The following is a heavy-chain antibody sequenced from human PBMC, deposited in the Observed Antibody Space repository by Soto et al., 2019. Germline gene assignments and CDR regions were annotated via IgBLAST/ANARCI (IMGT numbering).Heavy chain of an antibody. CDR3: VKDLYSRSYSSAYFHH. D-gene: IGHD1-26*01. CDR2: ISYDGSNQ. Sequence: GWSLRLSCAASGFTFNTFAMHWVRQAPGKGLEWVAFISYDGSNQFFAESVKGRVTISRDNSENTVHLQINSLRGGDTAVYYCVKDLYSRSYSSAYFHHWGQGTLVTVSS. V-gene: IGHV3-30*18. J-gene: IGHJ4*02. CDR1: GFTFNTFA.